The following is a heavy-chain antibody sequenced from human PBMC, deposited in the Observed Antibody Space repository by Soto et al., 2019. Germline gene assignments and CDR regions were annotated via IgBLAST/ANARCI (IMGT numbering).Heavy chain of an antibody. CDR3: ARDLYFYIAVAGPGPYGY. J-gene: IGHJ4*02. V-gene: IGHV3-33*01. D-gene: IGHD6-19*01. CDR1: GFTFSSYG. Sequence: PGGSLRLSCAASGFTFSSYGMHWVRQAPGKGLEWVAVIWYDGSNKYYADSVKGRFTISRDNSKNTLYLQMNSLRAEDTAVYYCARDLYFYIAVAGPGPYGYWGQGTLVTVSS. CDR2: IWYDGSNK.